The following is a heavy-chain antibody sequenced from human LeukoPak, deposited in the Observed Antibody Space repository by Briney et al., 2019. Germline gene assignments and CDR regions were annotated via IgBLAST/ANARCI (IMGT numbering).Heavy chain of an antibody. Sequence: PGGSLRLSCAASGFTFSSYEMNWVRQAPGKGLEWVSYISSSGSTIYYADSVKGRFTISRDNAKNSLYLQMNSLRAEDTAVYYCARENYDSSGYFFDYWGQGTLVTVSS. J-gene: IGHJ4*02. CDR1: GFTFSSYE. D-gene: IGHD3-22*01. V-gene: IGHV3-48*03. CDR2: ISSSGSTI. CDR3: ARENYDSSGYFFDY.